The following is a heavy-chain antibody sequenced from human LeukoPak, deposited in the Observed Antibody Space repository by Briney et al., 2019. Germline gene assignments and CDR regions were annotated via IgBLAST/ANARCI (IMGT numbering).Heavy chain of an antibody. V-gene: IGHV3-30*02. Sequence: GGSLRLSCAASGFTFSDYGMHWVRQAPGKGLEWVAFIRNDGSNDYYPDSVKGRFIISRDNSRNTLYLQMNSLRAEDTAFYYCAKGGSSSHNWFDPWGQGTRVTVSS. J-gene: IGHJ5*02. CDR2: IRNDGSND. CDR3: AKGGSSSHNWFDP. D-gene: IGHD6-13*01. CDR1: GFTFSDYG.